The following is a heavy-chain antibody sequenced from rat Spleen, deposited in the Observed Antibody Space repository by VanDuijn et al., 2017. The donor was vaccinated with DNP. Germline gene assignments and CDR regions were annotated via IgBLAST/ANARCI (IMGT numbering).Heavy chain of an antibody. CDR2: ISYNGGTP. CDR1: GFTFSDYY. V-gene: IGHV5-7*01. Sequence: EVLLVESDGGLVQPGRSLKFSCAVSGFTFSDYYMAWVRQAPAKGLEWVATISYNGGTPYYRDSVKGRFTISRDNAQSTLYLQMDSLRSEDTATYYCTRHRTIMPYYYAMDAWGQGASVTVSS. J-gene: IGHJ4*01. CDR3: TRHRTIMPYYYAMDA. D-gene: IGHD1-12*01.